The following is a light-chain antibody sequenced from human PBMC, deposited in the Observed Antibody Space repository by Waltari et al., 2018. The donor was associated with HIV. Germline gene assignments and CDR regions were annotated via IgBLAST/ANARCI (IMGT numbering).Light chain of an antibody. CDR2: AAS. CDR1: QGIEKL. V-gene: IGKV1-6*01. CDR3: LQDFSWPYT. Sequence: AIQMTQSPTPLSASVGVSVPITCRASQGIEKLVSWQQQKPGMAPRLLIYAASIAHTGGQPRFSGSGSGAVFTLTISPLEAEDFATYYCLQDFSWPYTFGQGTKLEIK. J-gene: IGKJ2*01.